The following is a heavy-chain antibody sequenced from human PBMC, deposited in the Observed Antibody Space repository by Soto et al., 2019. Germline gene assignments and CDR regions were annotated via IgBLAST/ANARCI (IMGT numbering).Heavy chain of an antibody. V-gene: IGHV4-61*01. CDR2: IYYSGST. CDR3: ARWGGTPDYDYYGMDV. D-gene: IGHD3-16*01. CDR1: GGSVSSGSYY. Sequence: SETLSLTCTVSGGSVSSGSYYWSWIRQPPGKGLEWIGYIYYSGSTNYNPSLKSRVTISVDTSKNQFSLKLSSVTAADTAVYYCARWGGTPDYDYYGMDVWGQGTTVTVSS. J-gene: IGHJ6*02.